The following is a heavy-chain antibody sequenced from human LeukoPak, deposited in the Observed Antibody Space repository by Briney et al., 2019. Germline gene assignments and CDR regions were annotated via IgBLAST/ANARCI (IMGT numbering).Heavy chain of an antibody. J-gene: IGHJ4*02. D-gene: IGHD3-22*01. CDR2: IKHNGGEK. CDR3: ARDRGWRSSGYYLYHFDY. CDR1: GFTFTDYF. Sequence: GGSLRLSCVASGFTFTDYFMSWVRQAPGKGLGWVASIKHNGGEKYYVDSVKGRFTISRDNAKNSLYLEMSSLRVEDTAVYYCARDRGWRSSGYYLYHFDYWGQGTLVTFAS. V-gene: IGHV3-7*01.